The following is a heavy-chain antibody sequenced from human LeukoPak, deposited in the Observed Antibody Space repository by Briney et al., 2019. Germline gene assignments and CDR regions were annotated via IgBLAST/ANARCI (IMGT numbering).Heavy chain of an antibody. J-gene: IGHJ6*02. CDR3: ARGQPDYGMDV. D-gene: IGHD5-18*01. V-gene: IGHV4-59*01. Sequence: SKTLSLTCTVSGGSISSYYWSWIRQPPGKGLEWVGYISYSGNTNYNPSLKSRVTISLDTSKNQFSLKLSSVTAADTAVYFCARGQPDYGMDVWGQGTTVTVSS. CDR2: ISYSGNT. CDR1: GGSISSYY.